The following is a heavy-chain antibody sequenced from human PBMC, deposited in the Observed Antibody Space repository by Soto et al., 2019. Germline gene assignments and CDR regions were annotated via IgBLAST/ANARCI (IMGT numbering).Heavy chain of an antibody. Sequence: GGSLRLSCAASGFTFSSYGMHWVLQAPGKGLEWVAVIWYDGSNKYYADSVKGRFTISRDNSKNTLYLQMNSLRAEDTAVYYCARDRGYCSGGSCYYYYGMDVWGQGTTVTVSS. D-gene: IGHD2-15*01. J-gene: IGHJ6*02. CDR2: IWYDGSNK. CDR1: GFTFSSYG. V-gene: IGHV3-33*01. CDR3: ARDRGYCSGGSCYYYYGMDV.